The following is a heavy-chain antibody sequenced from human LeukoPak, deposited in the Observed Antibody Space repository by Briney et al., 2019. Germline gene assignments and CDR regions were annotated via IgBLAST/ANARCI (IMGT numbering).Heavy chain of an antibody. CDR2: IDHTGIT. V-gene: IGHV4-59*12. CDR3: AREIFGARAFEY. J-gene: IGHJ4*02. D-gene: IGHD3-3*01. CDR1: DDSITIYY. Sequence: SETLSLTCTVSDDSITIYYWSWIRQPPGKGLEWIGYIDHTGITNYNPSLKSRLTISLDKSKNHFSLELTSVTAADTALYFCAREIFGARAFEYWGQGILVTVSS.